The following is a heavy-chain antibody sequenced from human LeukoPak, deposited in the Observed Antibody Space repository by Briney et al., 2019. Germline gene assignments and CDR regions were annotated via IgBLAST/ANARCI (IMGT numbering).Heavy chain of an antibody. CDR1: GFTFSSYW. CDR3: AELGITMIGGV. V-gene: IGHV3-74*01. CDR2: INSDGSST. J-gene: IGHJ6*04. Sequence: GGSLRLSCAASGFTFSSYWMHWARQAPGKGLVWVTRINSDGSSTSYADSVEGRFTNSRHNAKHSLYMQMNSLRAEDTAVYYCAELGITMIGGVWGKGTTVTISS. D-gene: IGHD3-10*02.